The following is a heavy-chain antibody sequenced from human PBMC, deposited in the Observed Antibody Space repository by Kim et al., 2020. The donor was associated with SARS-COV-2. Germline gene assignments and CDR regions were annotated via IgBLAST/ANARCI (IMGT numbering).Heavy chain of an antibody. CDR1: GYTFTGYY. V-gene: IGHV1-2*02. D-gene: IGHD6-6*01. CDR2: INPNSGGT. CDR3: ATPLAARLTYFDY. J-gene: IGHJ4*02. Sequence: ASVKVSCKASGYTFTGYYMHWVRQAPGQGLEWMGWINPNSGGTNYAQKFQDRVTMTRDTSISTAYMELSRLRSDDTAVYYCATPLAARLTYFDYWGQGTLVTVSS.